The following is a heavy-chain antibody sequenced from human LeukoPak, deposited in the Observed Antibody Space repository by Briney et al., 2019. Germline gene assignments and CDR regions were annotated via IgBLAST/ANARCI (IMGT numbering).Heavy chain of an antibody. Sequence: SETLSLTCTVSGGSITSSSYYWGWIRQPPGKGLEWIRSFYSSGSTYYNPSLKSRVTISVDTSKNQFSLKLTSVTAADTAVYYCARPKDCSGGSCYFDYWGQGTLVTVSS. J-gene: IGHJ4*02. CDR1: GGSITSSSYY. D-gene: IGHD2-15*01. CDR2: FYSSGST. V-gene: IGHV4-39*01. CDR3: ARPKDCSGGSCYFDY.